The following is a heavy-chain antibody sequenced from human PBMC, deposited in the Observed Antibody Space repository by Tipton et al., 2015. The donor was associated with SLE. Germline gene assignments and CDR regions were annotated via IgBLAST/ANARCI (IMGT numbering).Heavy chain of an antibody. D-gene: IGHD2/OR15-2a*01. Sequence: GLVKPSETLSLTCGVSGYSISSGYFWGWIRQPPGKGLEWIGSTSHSGATYHSPSLKSRVTISVDTSKKQFSLKLTSVTAADTAVYYCARDRPHYPRIYGTFDVWGQGTMVTVSS. CDR2: TSHSGAT. V-gene: IGHV4-38-2*02. J-gene: IGHJ3*01. CDR3: ARDRPHYPRIYGTFDV. CDR1: GYSISSGYF.